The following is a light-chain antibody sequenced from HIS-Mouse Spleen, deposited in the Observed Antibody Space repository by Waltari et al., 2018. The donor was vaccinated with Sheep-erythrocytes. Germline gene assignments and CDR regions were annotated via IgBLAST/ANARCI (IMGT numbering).Light chain of an antibody. CDR3: SSYTSSSTYVV. Sequence: QSALTPPASVPGSPGQAITISCPGTSRVACGDNYFPLSQHHPGKAPKLMIYEVSNRPSGVSNRFSGSKSGNTASLTISGLQAEDEADYYCSSYTSSSTYVVFGGGTKLTVL. J-gene: IGLJ2*01. CDR2: EVS. CDR1: SRVACGDNY. V-gene: IGLV2-14*01.